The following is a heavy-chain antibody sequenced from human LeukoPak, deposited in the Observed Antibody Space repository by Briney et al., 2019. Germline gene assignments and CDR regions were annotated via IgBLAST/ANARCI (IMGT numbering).Heavy chain of an antibody. D-gene: IGHD2-2*01. J-gene: IGHJ4*02. CDR2: IIPIFGTA. CDR3: AREVVVPAAMLGLLYYFDY. V-gene: IGHV1-69*06. Sequence: GSSVKVSCKASGGTSSSYAISWVRQAPGQGLEWMGGIIPIFGTANYAQKFQGRVTITADKSTSTAYMELSSLRSEDTAVYYCAREVVVPAAMLGLLYYFDYWGQGTLVTVSS. CDR1: GGTSSSYA.